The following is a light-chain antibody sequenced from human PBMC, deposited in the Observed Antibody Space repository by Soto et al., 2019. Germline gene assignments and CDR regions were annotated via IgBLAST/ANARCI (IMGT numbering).Light chain of an antibody. V-gene: IGKV3-20*01. J-gene: IGKJ1*01. Sequence: EIVLTQSPVTLSLSPGERATLSCRASQSVSSYLAWYQQKPAQAPRLLIYGASTRATGIPDRFDGSGSGTDFTLTISRLEPEDFAVYYCQQYGSAPTWTFGQGTKVDIK. CDR2: GAS. CDR3: QQYGSAPTWT. CDR1: QSVSSY.